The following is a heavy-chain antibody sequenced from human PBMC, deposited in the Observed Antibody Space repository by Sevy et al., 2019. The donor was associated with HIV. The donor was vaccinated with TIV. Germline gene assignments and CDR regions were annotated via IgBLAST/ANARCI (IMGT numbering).Heavy chain of an antibody. D-gene: IGHD6-13*01. CDR3: ATHAGIAAAGRVFDY. CDR2: IRNKADSYTT. J-gene: IGHJ4*02. Sequence: GGSLRLSCAASGFTFSDHYMEWVRQAPGKGLEWVGRIRNKADSYTTEYAASVKGRFTISRDVSKNSLYLLMNSLKTGDTAVYYCATHAGIAAAGRVFDYWGQGTLVTVSS. CDR1: GFTFSDHY. V-gene: IGHV3-72*01.